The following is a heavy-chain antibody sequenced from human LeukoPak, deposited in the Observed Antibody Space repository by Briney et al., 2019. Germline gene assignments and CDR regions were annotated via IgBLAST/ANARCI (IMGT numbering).Heavy chain of an antibody. V-gene: IGHV4-39*07. CDR2: IHHNGSP. Sequence: SETLSLTCTVSGGSISSDSHYWGWIRQPPGKGLEWIGNIHHNGSPYYNASLKSRVAISLDTSKNQFSLKMTSVTAADTAVYYCARVVYFIDLGGVCYYYYYMDVWGKGTTVTVSS. J-gene: IGHJ6*03. CDR3: ARVVYFIDLGGVCYYYYYMDV. CDR1: GGSISSDSHY. D-gene: IGHD2-8*02.